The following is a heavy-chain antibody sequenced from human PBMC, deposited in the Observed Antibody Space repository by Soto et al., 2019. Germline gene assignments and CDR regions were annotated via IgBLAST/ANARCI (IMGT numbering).Heavy chain of an antibody. CDR2: IFYSGTT. V-gene: IGHV4-39*01. Sequence: PSETLSLTCTVSGGSISSSSYYWGWIRQPPGKGLEWIGSIFYSGTTYYNPSLKSRVTISVDTSKNQFSLKLSSVTAADTAVYHCDCRCSGRYRYGFYYYGLEACGPATTV. D-gene: IGHD5-18*01. CDR3: DCRCSGRYRYGFYYYGLEA. J-gene: IGHJ6*02. CDR1: GGSISSSSYY.